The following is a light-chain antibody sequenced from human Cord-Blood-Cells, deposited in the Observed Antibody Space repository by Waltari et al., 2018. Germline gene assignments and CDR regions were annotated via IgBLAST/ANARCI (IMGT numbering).Light chain of an antibody. Sequence: QSALTQPASVSGSPGQSITISCTGTSSDVGSYNLVSWYQQHPGKAPKLMIYEVSKRPSGVSKCCSGSKSGNTASLTISGLQAEDEADYYCCSYAGSSTWVFGGGTKLTVL. CDR2: EVS. J-gene: IGLJ3*02. V-gene: IGLV2-23*02. CDR3: CSYAGSSTWV. CDR1: SSDVGSYNL.